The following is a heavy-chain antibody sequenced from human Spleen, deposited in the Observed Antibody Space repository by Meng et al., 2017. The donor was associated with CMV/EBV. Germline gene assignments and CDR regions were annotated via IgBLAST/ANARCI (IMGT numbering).Heavy chain of an antibody. CDR3: ARQRLDNYYYYGMDV. D-gene: IGHD6-25*01. CDR2: INHSGST. Sequence: SETLSLTCAVYGGSFSGYYWSWIRQPPGKGLEWIGEINHSGSTNYNPSLKSRVTISVDTSKNQFSLKLSPVTAADTAVYYCARQRLDNYYYYGMDVWGQGTTVTVSS. CDR1: GGSFSGYY. V-gene: IGHV4-34*01. J-gene: IGHJ6*02.